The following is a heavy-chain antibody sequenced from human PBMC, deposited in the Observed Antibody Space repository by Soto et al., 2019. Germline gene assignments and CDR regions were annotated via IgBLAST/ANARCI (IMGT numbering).Heavy chain of an antibody. J-gene: IGHJ6*02. V-gene: IGHV5-51*01. Sequence: DSIKICRACCRYSFNSYWIGWVRQMPGKGLEWMGIIYPGDSDTRYSPSFQGQVTISADKSISTAYLQWSSLKASDTAMYYCARLVGYSYGRGYYGMDVWGQGTTVTVSS. CDR1: RYSFNSYW. CDR2: IYPGDSDT. D-gene: IGHD5-18*01. CDR3: ARLVGYSYGRGYYGMDV.